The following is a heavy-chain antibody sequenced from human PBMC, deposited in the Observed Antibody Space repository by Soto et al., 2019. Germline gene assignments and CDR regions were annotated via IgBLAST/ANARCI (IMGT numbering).Heavy chain of an antibody. CDR1: GGSISSGGYY. J-gene: IGHJ6*02. Sequence: SETLSLTCTVSGGSISSGGYYWSWIRQHPGKGLEWIGYIYYSGSTYYNPSLKSRVTISVDTSKNQFSLKLSSVTAADTAVYYCARLGYCSSTSCYLHYYYGMDVWGQGTTVTVSS. CDR2: IYYSGST. D-gene: IGHD2-2*01. CDR3: ARLGYCSSTSCYLHYYYGMDV. V-gene: IGHV4-31*03.